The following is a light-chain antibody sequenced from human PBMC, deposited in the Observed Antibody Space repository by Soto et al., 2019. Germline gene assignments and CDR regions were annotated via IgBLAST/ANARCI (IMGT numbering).Light chain of an antibody. CDR3: CSYAGSRTRV. CDR1: SSYVGNYNL. Sequence: QSALTQPASVSGSPGQSITISCTGTSSYVGNYNLVSWYQQQPGKVPKLMIYEVTKRPSGVSYRFSGSKSGNTASLTISGLQAEDEADYYCCSYAGSRTRVFGPGPKVTVL. CDR2: EVT. V-gene: IGLV2-23*02. J-gene: IGLJ1*01.